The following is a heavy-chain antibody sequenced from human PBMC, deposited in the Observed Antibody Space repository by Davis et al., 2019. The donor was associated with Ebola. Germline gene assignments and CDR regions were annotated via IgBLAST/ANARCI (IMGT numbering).Heavy chain of an antibody. D-gene: IGHD6-13*01. V-gene: IGHV5-10-1*01. CDR1: GYSFTSYW. Sequence: GESLKISCKGSGYSFTSYWISWVRQMPGKGLEWMGRIDPSDSYTNYSPSFQGHVTISADKSISTAYLQWSSLKASDTAMYYCARQSGNWWQQLDSYFDYWGQGTLVTVSS. CDR3: ARQSGNWWQQLDSYFDY. J-gene: IGHJ4*02. CDR2: IDPSDSYT.